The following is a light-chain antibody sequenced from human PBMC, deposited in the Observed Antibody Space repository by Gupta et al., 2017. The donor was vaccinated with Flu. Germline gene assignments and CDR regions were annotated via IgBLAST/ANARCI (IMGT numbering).Light chain of an antibody. V-gene: IGKV1-5*03. CDR1: PSIRRC. CDR3: HQYYTYPWT. CDR2: TTS. J-gene: IGKJ1*01. Sequence: DIQMTQSPTPQSAVIGDTVTITCRARPSIRRCLAWYQQKPGKAPKLLIYTTSSLESGVPSRFSGSGSGTEFTLTIHSLQPDDFATYYCHQYYTYPWTFGQGTKVESK.